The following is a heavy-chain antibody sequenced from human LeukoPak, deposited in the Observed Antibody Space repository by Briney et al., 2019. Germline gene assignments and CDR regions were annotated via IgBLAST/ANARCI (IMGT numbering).Heavy chain of an antibody. V-gene: IGHV4-39*01. CDR2: IYYSGST. CDR3: TRGCLGVRDCWFDP. CDR1: GDSISSSSYY. J-gene: IGHJ5*02. D-gene: IGHD2-15*01. Sequence: PSETLSLTCTVSGDSISSSSYYWGWIRQPPGKGLECIGSIYYSGSTYYNPSLKSRVTISVDTSKNQFSLKLSSVTAADTAVYYCTRGCLGVRDCWFDPWGQGTLVTVSS.